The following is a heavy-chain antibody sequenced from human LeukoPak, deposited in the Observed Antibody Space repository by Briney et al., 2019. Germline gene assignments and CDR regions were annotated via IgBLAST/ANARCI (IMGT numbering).Heavy chain of an antibody. CDR1: EGTFSSYA. V-gene: IGHV1-69*13. CDR3: ARVLFRVTTGYYYYYGMDV. CDR2: IIPIFGTA. J-gene: IGHJ6*02. D-gene: IGHD4-17*01. Sequence: SVKVSCKASEGTFSSYAISWVRQAPGQGLEWMGGIIPIFGTANYAQKFQGRVTITADESTSTAYMELSSLRSEDTAVYYCARVLFRVTTGYYYYYGMDVWGQGTTVTVSS.